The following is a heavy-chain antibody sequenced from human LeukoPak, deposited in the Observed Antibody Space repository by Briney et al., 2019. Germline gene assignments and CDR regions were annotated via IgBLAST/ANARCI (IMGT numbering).Heavy chain of an antibody. CDR3: ARLHIVVVTAHHAFDI. CDR1: GYSFTSYW. V-gene: IGHV5-51*01. D-gene: IGHD2-21*02. Sequence: GESLKISCKGSGYSFTSYWIGWVRQMPGKGLEWMGIIYPGDSDTRYSPSFQGQVTISADKSISTAYLQWSSLKASDTAMYYCARLHIVVVTAHHAFDIWGQGTMVTVSS. J-gene: IGHJ3*02. CDR2: IYPGDSDT.